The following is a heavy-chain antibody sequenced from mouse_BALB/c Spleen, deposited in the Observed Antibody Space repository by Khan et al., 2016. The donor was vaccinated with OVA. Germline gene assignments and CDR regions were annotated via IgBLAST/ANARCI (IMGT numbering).Heavy chain of an antibody. CDR3: ARLEDI. CDR2: IWAAGST. V-gene: IGHV2-9*02. J-gene: IGHJ2*01. Sequence: QVQLKESGPGLVAPSQSLSITCTVSGFSLTSYGVHWVRQRPGKGLEWLGVIWAAGSTNYTSALMYRLSISKDTSKSQVFLIMNSLQTDDTAMYYCARLEDIWGQGTTLTVSS. D-gene: IGHD1-3*01. CDR1: GFSLTSYG.